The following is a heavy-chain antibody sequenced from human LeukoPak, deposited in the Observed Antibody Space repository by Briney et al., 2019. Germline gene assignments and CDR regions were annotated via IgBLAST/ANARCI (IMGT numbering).Heavy chain of an antibody. Sequence: SETLSLTSTVSGGSISSYYWSWMRQRPGIGLEWMVYIYYSRSTNYNHSPRSRVTISVDTSQNQFSLKMSSVTAADTGVYYCARDLPYDYVTVGAFVIWGEGTMVTVSS. D-gene: IGHD3-16*01. J-gene: IGHJ3*02. CDR2: IYYSRST. CDR3: ARDLPYDYVTVGAFVI. V-gene: IGHV4-59*01. CDR1: GGSISSYY.